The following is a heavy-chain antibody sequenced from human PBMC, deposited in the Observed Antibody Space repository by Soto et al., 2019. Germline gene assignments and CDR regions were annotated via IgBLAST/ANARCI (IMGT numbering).Heavy chain of an antibody. Sequence: QVQLVQSGAEGKKPGSSVKVSCKASGGTFSRYALNWVRQAPGQGPEWMGGIVPIFGKPKYAQKFQGRVTITADESTSTAYMELSSLRSEDTAVYYCARGVDYDSSAYYFFFWGQGTLVTVSS. CDR3: ARGVDYDSSAYYFFF. J-gene: IGHJ4*02. V-gene: IGHV1-69*01. CDR1: GGTFSRYA. CDR2: IVPIFGKP. D-gene: IGHD3-22*01.